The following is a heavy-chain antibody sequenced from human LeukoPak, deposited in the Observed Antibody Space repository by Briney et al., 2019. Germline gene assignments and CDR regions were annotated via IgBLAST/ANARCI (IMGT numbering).Heavy chain of an antibody. D-gene: IGHD1/OR15-1a*01. CDR1: GYTFTTYD. V-gene: IGHV1-8*01. CDR2: VNPYSGNT. J-gene: IGHJ4*02. Sequence: ASVKVSCKASGYTFTTYDIGWVRQASGQGLEWMGWVNPYSGNTAYAQKFQGRVTMTSDTSISTAYMELNSLRSEDTAVYYCARVAYTTSWNNDYWGQGTLVTVSS. CDR3: ARVAYTTSWNNDY.